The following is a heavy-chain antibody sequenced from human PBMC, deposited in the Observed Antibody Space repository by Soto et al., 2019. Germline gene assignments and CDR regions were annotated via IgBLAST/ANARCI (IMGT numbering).Heavy chain of an antibody. D-gene: IGHD3-3*01. CDR1: GFPFRSNA. CDR3: AKQLYYDFWSGYSDYYGMDV. Sequence: EVQLLESGGGLVQPGGSLSSSGAAPGFPFRSNAMTWFRKAPGKGLEWVPAIGGSGGSTYYADSVKARFTISRENSKNTLYLQMNSLRAEDTAVYYCAKQLYYDFWSGYSDYYGMDVWGQGTTVTVSS. V-gene: IGHV3-23*01. J-gene: IGHJ6*02. CDR2: IGGSGGST.